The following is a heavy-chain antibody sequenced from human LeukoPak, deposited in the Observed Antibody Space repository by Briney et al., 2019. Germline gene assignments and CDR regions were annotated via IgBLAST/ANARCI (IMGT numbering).Heavy chain of an antibody. V-gene: IGHV3-11*01. CDR1: GLTFSDYY. Sequence: GGSLRLSCAASGLTFSDYYMSWIRQAPGKGLEWISYISSRGNTIYYADSVKGRFTISRDSAKNSLYLQMNSLRAEDTAVYYCATVHFGYFDYWGQGTLVTVSS. CDR2: ISSRGNTI. D-gene: IGHD3-3*01. CDR3: ATVHFGYFDY. J-gene: IGHJ4*02.